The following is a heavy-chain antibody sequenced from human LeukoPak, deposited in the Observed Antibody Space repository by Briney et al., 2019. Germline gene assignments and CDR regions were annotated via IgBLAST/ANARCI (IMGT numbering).Heavy chain of an antibody. CDR3: ARGQIAARPPYYYYMDV. CDR2: IIPIFGTA. J-gene: IGHJ6*03. V-gene: IGHV1-69*13. D-gene: IGHD6-6*01. Sequence: GASVKVSCKASGGTFSSYAISWVRQAPAQGLEWMGGIIPIFGTANYAQKFQGRVTITADESTSTAYMELSSLRSEDTAVYYCARGQIAARPPYYYYMDVWGKGTTVTVSS. CDR1: GGTFSSYA.